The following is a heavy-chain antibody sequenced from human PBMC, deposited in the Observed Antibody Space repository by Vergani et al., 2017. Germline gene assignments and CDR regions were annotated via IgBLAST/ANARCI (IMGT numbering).Heavy chain of an antibody. CDR2: IYYSGST. D-gene: IGHD2-21*01. Sequence: QLQLQESGPGLVKPSETLSLTCPVSGGSISSSSYYWGWIRQPPGKGLEWIGSIYYSGSTYYNPSLKSRVTISVDTSKNQFSLKLSSVTAADTAVYYCARQKGDSYAPLLWAFDIWGQGTMVTVSS. J-gene: IGHJ3*02. V-gene: IGHV4-39*01. CDR3: ARQKGDSYAPLLWAFDI. CDR1: GGSISSSSYY.